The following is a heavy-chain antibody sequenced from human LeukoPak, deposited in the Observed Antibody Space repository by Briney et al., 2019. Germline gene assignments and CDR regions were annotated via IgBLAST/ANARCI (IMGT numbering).Heavy chain of an antibody. CDR1: GFTFSQYS. V-gene: IGHV3-7*01. Sequence: GESLRLSCAASGFTFSQYSMSWVRQAPGKGLEWVANIKQDGSAKYYVDSVKGRFTISRDDSKNSLYLQMDSLRAEDTAVYYCARDPRSSWYRAIDYWGQGSLVTVSS. CDR3: ARDPRSSWYRAIDY. J-gene: IGHJ4*02. CDR2: IKQDGSAK. D-gene: IGHD6-13*01.